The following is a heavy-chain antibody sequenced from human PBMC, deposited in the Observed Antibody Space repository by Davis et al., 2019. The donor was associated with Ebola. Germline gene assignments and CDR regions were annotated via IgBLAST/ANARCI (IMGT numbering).Heavy chain of an antibody. CDR3: AKLCSSTSCYDGMDV. D-gene: IGHD2-2*01. Sequence: ASVKVSCKASGYTFTSYGISWVRQAPGQGLEWMGWISAYNGNTNYAQKLQGRVTMTTDTSTSTVYMELSSLRSEDTAVYYCAKLCSSTSCYDGMDVWGQGTTVTVSS. CDR1: GYTFTSYG. CDR2: ISAYNGNT. J-gene: IGHJ6*02. V-gene: IGHV1-18*01.